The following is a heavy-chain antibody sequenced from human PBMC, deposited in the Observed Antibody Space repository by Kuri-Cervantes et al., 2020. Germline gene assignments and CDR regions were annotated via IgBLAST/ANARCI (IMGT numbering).Heavy chain of an antibody. CDR3: ARGASNLNY. Sequence: SETLSLTCAVYGGSFSGYYWSWIRQPPGEGLEWIGEINHSGSTNYNPSLKSRVTISVDTSKNQFSLKLSSVTAADTAVYYCARGASNLNYWGQGTLVTVSS. CDR1: GGSFSGYY. J-gene: IGHJ4*02. D-gene: IGHD6-6*01. CDR2: INHSGST. V-gene: IGHV4-34*01.